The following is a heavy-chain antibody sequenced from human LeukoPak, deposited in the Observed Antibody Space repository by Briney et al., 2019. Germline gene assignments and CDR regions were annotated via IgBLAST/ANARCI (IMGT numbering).Heavy chain of an antibody. Sequence: SETLSLTCTVSGGSISGGRYYLAWIRQPPGKGLEWIASISYNGIPYYNPSLKSRVTISVDTSKNQFSLKLSSVTAADTAVYYCARLRWLQSNWFDPWGQGTLVTVSS. CDR2: ISYNGIP. D-gene: IGHD5-24*01. V-gene: IGHV4-39*07. CDR1: GGSISGGRYY. J-gene: IGHJ5*02. CDR3: ARLRWLQSNWFDP.